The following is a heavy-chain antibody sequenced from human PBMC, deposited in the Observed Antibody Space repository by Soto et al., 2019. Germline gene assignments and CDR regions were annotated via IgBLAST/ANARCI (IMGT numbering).Heavy chain of an antibody. J-gene: IGHJ6*02. Sequence: SQTLSLTCVGSGDTVSSNSVAWNWVRQSPSRGLEWLGRTYYRSRWYSDYAVSVRSRIDINADTSKNQVSLQLNSVTPEDTAVYYCARSEEDSDYYYYGLDVWGHGTKLTVS. V-gene: IGHV6-1*01. CDR1: GDTVSSNSVA. D-gene: IGHD2-15*01. CDR3: ARSEEDSDYYYYGLDV. CDR2: TYYRSRWYS.